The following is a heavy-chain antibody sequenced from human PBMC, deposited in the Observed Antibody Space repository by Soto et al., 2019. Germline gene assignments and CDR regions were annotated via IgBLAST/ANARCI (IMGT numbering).Heavy chain of an antibody. Sequence: GASVKVSCKASGYPFTTYAIHWVRQAPGQRLEWMGWISTDNGNTKYSQKFQGRLTITRDTSATTAYMELSSLRSEDTAVYYCARDRMGEAGIHLDYWGQGTLVTVSS. J-gene: IGHJ4*02. D-gene: IGHD1-26*01. CDR3: ARDRMGEAGIHLDY. V-gene: IGHV1-3*04. CDR2: ISTDNGNT. CDR1: GYPFTTYA.